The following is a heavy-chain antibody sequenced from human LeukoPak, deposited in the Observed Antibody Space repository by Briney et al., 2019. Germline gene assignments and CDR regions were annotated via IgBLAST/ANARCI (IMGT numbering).Heavy chain of an antibody. CDR2: ISGGDIKT. D-gene: IGHD3-16*01. CDR1: GLTFINYA. CDR3: AKNWGSNNFEYYFDD. V-gene: IGHV3-23*01. J-gene: IGHJ4*02. Sequence: PGGSLRLSCAASGLTFINYAMSWVRQSPGKGLEWVSTISGGDIKTYYADAVKGRFTISRDNSKNTLYLQMNSLRAEDTAVYYCAKNWGSNNFEYYFDDWGLGTLVTVSA.